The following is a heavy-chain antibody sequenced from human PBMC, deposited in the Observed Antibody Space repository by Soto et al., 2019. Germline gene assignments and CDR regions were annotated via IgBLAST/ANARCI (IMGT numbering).Heavy chain of an antibody. CDR3: AKDRIAVAGNGYYYYYYGMDV. CDR1: GFTFSSYG. CDR2: ISYDGSNK. V-gene: IGHV3-30*18. Sequence: GGSLRLSCAASGFTFSSYGMHWVRQAPGKGLESVAVISYDGSNKYYADSVKGRFTISRDNSKNTLYLQMNSLRAEDTAVYYCAKDRIAVAGNGYYYYYYGMDVWGQGTTVTVSS. D-gene: IGHD6-19*01. J-gene: IGHJ6*02.